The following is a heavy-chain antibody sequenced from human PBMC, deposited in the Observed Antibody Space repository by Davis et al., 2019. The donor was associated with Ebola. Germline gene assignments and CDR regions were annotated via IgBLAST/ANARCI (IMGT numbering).Heavy chain of an antibody. V-gene: IGHV4-4*02. Sequence: SETLSLTCAVSGGSISSSSWWSWVRQSPGKGLEWIGEIYHSGTTNYNPSLKSRVTISIDKSRNQFSLKLGSVTAADTAVYYCARISWALTNTFDYWGQGTLVTVSS. J-gene: IGHJ4*02. CDR1: GGSISSSSW. CDR2: IYHSGTT. CDR3: ARISWALTNTFDY. D-gene: IGHD2-8*01.